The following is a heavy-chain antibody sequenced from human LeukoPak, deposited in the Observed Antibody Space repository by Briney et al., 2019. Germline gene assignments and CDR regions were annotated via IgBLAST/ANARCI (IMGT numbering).Heavy chain of an antibody. CDR3: ARLGGWEQGAYGGNPDY. J-gene: IGHJ4*01. D-gene: IGHD4-23*01. CDR1: GYIFTNYG. Sequence: ASVKVSCKASGYIFTNYGCTWVRQPPGQRLAWMGWISTYKGHTNYAQNIQDRVTMSTDAPTSTAYMEMKSLRSDDTAVYYCARLGGWEQGAYGGNPDYCGQGTLATVYS. V-gene: IGHV1-18*01. CDR2: ISTYKGHT.